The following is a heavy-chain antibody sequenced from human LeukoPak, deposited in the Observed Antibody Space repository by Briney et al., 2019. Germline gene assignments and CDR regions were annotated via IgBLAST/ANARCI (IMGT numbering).Heavy chain of an antibody. CDR3: VRGRGPWGY. CDR1: GGSISSYY. V-gene: IGHV4-59*08. J-gene: IGHJ4*02. Sequence: PSETLALTCTVSGGSISSYYWSWIRQPPGKGLEWIGFIYYSGSTNHNPSLKSRVTISVDTSKNQFFLKLSSVTAADTAVYYCVRGRGPWGYWGQGTLVTVSS. CDR2: IYYSGST. D-gene: IGHD3-10*01.